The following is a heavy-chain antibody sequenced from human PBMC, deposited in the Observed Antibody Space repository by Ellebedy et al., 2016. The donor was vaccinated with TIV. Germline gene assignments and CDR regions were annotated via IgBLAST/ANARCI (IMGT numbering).Heavy chain of an antibody. D-gene: IGHD1-26*01. CDR1: GFSFSTFD. V-gene: IGHV3-23*01. CDR2: YRHHDDSK. CDR3: VEGAWLDD. Sequence: GESLKISCAASGFSFSTFDMSWVRQAPGKGLEWVSVYRHHDDSKHYGDSVKGRFTISRDNSKNILYLQMNSLRVEDTAVYYCVEGAWLDDWGQGTLVTVSS. J-gene: IGHJ4*02.